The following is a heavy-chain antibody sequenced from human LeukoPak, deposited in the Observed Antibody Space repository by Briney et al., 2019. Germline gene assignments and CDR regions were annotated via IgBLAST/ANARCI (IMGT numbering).Heavy chain of an antibody. J-gene: IGHJ4*01. V-gene: IGHV3-33*01. Sequence: GGSLRLSCAASGFTFSSYGMHWVRQAPGKGLEWVAVIWYDGSNKYYADSVKGRFTISRDNSKNTLYLQMNSLRAEDTAVYYCARGRAGNYYNHNDYWGQGTLVTVSS. CDR2: IWYDGSNK. CDR1: GFTFSSYG. CDR3: ARGRAGNYYNHNDY. D-gene: IGHD3-10*01.